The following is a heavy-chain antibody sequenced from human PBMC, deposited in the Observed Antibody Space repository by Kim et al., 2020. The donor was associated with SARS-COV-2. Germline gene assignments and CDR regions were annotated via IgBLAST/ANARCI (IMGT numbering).Heavy chain of an antibody. CDR2: IADAGLT. CDR1: GASVTSYY. J-gene: IGHJ4*02. CDR3: AFNSRGYPYGPPSS. D-gene: IGHD5-12*01. Sequence: SETLSLTCSVSGASVTSYYWSWIRQAPGKGLEWIGYIADAGLTNYNPSLRSRFTISADTSRNHLSLRLTSVTAAHPAAYFCAFNSRGYPYGPPSSWGPG. V-gene: IGHV4-4*09.